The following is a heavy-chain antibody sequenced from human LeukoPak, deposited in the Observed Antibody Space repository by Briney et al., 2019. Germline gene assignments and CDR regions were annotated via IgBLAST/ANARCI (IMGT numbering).Heavy chain of an antibody. Sequence: ASVKVSCKASGYTFTSYSISWVRQAPGQGLEWMGWISAYNGNTNYAQKLQGRVTMTTDTSTCTAYMELRSLRSDDTAVYYCARDKGDFWSGSPLGFDPWGQGTLVTVSS. CDR3: ARDKGDFWSGSPLGFDP. J-gene: IGHJ5*02. D-gene: IGHD3-3*01. CDR2: ISAYNGNT. V-gene: IGHV1-18*01. CDR1: GYTFTSYS.